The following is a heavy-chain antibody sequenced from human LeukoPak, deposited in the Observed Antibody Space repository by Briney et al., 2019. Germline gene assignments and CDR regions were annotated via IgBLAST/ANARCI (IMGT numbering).Heavy chain of an antibody. CDR3: ARERGITMIVYDY. Sequence: ASVKASCKASGGTFSRYAISWVGQAPGQGLAWMGRIIPIFGTANYAQKFQGGVKITTHESTSTAYMELSSLRSEDTAVYYCARERGITMIVYDYWGQGTLVTVSS. D-gene: IGHD3-22*01. V-gene: IGHV1-69*05. J-gene: IGHJ4*02. CDR2: IIPIFGTA. CDR1: GGTFSRYA.